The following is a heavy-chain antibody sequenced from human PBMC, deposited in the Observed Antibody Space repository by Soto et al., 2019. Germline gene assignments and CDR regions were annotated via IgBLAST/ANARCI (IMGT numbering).Heavy chain of an antibody. CDR3: AKESYYDSSGTYYFDY. CDR2: ISGSGGRT. CDR1: GFSFRSYA. D-gene: IGHD3-22*01. V-gene: IGHV3-23*01. Sequence: PGGSLRLSCAASGFSFRSYAMSWVRQAPGKGLEWVSAISGSGGRTYNADSVKGRFTISRDNSKNTLYLQMKSLGAEDTAVYYCAKESYYDSSGTYYFDYWGQGTLVTVSS. J-gene: IGHJ4*02.